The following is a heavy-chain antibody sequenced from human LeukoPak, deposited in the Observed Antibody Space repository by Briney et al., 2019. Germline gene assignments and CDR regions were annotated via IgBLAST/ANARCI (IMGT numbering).Heavy chain of an antibody. V-gene: IGHV1-8*03. J-gene: IGHJ3*02. CDR3: ARGRISSGWYGPFDI. CDR1: GYTFTSYD. Sequence: ASVKVSCKASGYTFTSYDINWVRQATGQGLEWMGWMNPNSGNTGYAQKFQGRVTITRNTSISTAYTELSSLRSEDTAVYYCARGRISSGWYGPFDIWGQGTMVTVSS. CDR2: MNPNSGNT. D-gene: IGHD6-19*01.